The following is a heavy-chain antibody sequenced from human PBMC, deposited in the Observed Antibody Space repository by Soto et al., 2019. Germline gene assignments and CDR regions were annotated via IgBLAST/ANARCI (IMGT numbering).Heavy chain of an antibody. CDR2: IIPLLGLT. Sequence: QVQLVQSGAEVKKPGSSVKVSCKASGDTFSTYTLNWVRQAPGQGLEWMGRIIPLLGLTNYTQTFQGRVTFFADKSTTTAYMALSSLRSEDTAVYYCAIGRITMHRGTYITNWFDPGGQGTLVTVSA. CDR1: GDTFSTYT. CDR3: AIGRITMHRGTYITNWFDP. V-gene: IGHV1-69*02. D-gene: IGHD3-10*01. J-gene: IGHJ5*02.